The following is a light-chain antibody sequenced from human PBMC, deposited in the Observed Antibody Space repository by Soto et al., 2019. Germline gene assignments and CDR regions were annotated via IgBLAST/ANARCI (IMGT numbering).Light chain of an antibody. Sequence: DIQMTQSPSTLSASVGDRVTITCRASQSISSWLAWYQQKPGKATKLLIYKASSLESGVPSRFCGSGYGTEFTLTISSLQPDDFATYYCQQYNSYRTLGQGKKVEIK. J-gene: IGKJ1*01. CDR2: KAS. CDR3: QQYNSYRT. CDR1: QSISSW. V-gene: IGKV1-5*03.